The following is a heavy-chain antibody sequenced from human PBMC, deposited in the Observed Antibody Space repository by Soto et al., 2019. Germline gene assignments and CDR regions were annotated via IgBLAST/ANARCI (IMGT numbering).Heavy chain of an antibody. D-gene: IGHD4-17*01. CDR2: ISEDGSKK. Sequence: QVQLVESGGGVVQPGRSLRLSCAASGFNFNNYAMHWVRQAPGKGLEWVTLISEDGSKKFFADSVKGRFTASRDNSKNTVFLQMNSLKSEDTAVYYCAKSAHPATVTLYYFDYWGQGTLVTVSS. V-gene: IGHV3-30*18. CDR3: AKSAHPATVTLYYFDY. CDR1: GFNFNNYA. J-gene: IGHJ4*02.